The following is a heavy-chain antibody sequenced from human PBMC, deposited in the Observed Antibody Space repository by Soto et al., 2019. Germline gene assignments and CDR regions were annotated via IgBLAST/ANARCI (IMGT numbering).Heavy chain of an antibody. J-gene: IGHJ5*02. CDR3: ARGQRYCSSTNCYGYWFDP. V-gene: IGHV3-7*01. CDR2: IRQDGGEK. D-gene: IGHD2-2*01. Sequence: PGGSLRLSCAASGFTFNSYWMSWVRQAPGKGPEWVANIRQDGGEKHYVDSVKGRFTISRDNVKNSLYLQMNGLRAEDTAVYYCARGQRYCSSTNCYGYWFDPWGQGTMVTVSS. CDR1: GFTFNSYW.